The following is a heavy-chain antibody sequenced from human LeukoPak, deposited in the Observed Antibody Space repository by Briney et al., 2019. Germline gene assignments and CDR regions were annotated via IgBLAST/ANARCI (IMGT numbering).Heavy chain of an antibody. CDR3: ATDLLASSSWWGFDY. CDR2: FDPEDGET. Sequence: RASVKVSCKVSGYTLTELSMHWVRQAPGKGLEWMGGFDPEDGETIYAQKFQGRVTMTEDTSTDTAYMGLSSLRSEDTAVYYCATDLLASSSWWGFDYWGQGTLVTVSS. D-gene: IGHD6-13*01. CDR1: GYTLTELS. J-gene: IGHJ4*02. V-gene: IGHV1-24*01.